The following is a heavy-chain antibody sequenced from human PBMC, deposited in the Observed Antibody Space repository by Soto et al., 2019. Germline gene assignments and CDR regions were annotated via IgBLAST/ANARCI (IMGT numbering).Heavy chain of an antibody. CDR3: AKDRSGWRD. CDR1: GFTLSSYG. CDR2: ISYDGSNK. J-gene: IGHJ6*02. Sequence: QVQLVESGGGVVQPGRSLRLSCAASGFTLSSYGMHWVRQAPGKGLEWVAVISYDGSNKYYADSVKGRFTISRDNSKNTLHLHMNSLRAEDTAVYYCAKDRSGWRDWGQGTTVTVSS. D-gene: IGHD6-19*01. V-gene: IGHV3-30*18.